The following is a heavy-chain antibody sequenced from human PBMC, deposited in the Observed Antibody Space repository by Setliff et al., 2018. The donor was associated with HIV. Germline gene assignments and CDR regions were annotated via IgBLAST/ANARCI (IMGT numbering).Heavy chain of an antibody. Sequence: PGGSLRLSCVASGFTFSSYSMNWVRQAPGKGLEWVSSISSSSSYIYYADSVKGRFTISRDNAKNSLYLQMNSLRAEDTAVYYCARAGIVVVRSSFGAFDTWGQGTMVTVSS. V-gene: IGHV3-21*01. J-gene: IGHJ3*02. CDR2: ISSSSSYI. D-gene: IGHD3-22*01. CDR1: GFTFSSYS. CDR3: ARAGIVVVRSSFGAFDT.